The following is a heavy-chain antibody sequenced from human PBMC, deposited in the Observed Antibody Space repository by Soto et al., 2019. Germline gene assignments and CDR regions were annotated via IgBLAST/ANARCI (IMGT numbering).Heavy chain of an antibody. J-gene: IGHJ6*02. Sequence: SGPTVVNPTQTLTLTCTFSGFSLSTNGMCVSWIRQPPGKALEWLARIDWDDDKYYTTSLKTRLTISKDTSKNQVVLTMTNMDPMDTATYYCARIRVRPYYYGMDVWGQGTTVTVSS. CDR1: GFSLSTNGMC. CDR3: ARIRVRPYYYGMDV. V-gene: IGHV2-70*11. CDR2: IDWDDDK. D-gene: IGHD1-1*01.